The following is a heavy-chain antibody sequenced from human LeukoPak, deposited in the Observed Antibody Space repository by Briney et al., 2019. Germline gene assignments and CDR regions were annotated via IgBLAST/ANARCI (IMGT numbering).Heavy chain of an antibody. D-gene: IGHD4-17*01. CDR3: ARAGDTTVTIFDY. CDR2: IYYSGGT. J-gene: IGHJ4*02. V-gene: IGHV4-31*03. Sequence: PSETLSLTCTVSGGSISSGGYYWSWIRQHPGKGLEWIGYIYYSGGTYYNPSLKSRVTISVDTSKNQFSLKLSSVTAADTAVYYCARAGDTTVTIFDYWGQGTLVTVSS. CDR1: GGSISSGGYY.